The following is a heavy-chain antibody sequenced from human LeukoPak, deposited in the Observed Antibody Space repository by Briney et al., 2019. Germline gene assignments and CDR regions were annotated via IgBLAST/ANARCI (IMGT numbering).Heavy chain of an antibody. V-gene: IGHV4-59*12. CDR1: GGSISSYY. J-gene: IGHJ6*02. D-gene: IGHD2-2*01. CDR3: ARSRARTYYYYGMDV. CDR2: IYYSGST. Sequence: PSETLSLTCTVSGGSISSYYWSWIRQPPGKGLEWIGYIYYSGSTNYNPSLKSRVTISVDTSKNQFSLKLSSVTAADTAVYYCARSRARTYYYYGMDVWGQGTTVTVSS.